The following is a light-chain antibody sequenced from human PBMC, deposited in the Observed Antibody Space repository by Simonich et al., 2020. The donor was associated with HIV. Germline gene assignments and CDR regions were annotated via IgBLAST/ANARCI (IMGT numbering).Light chain of an antibody. Sequence: IQMTQSPSSVAASVGDRVTLTCRSRLGITSWLAWYQQKPGKAPKLLIYASSTLQSGVPSRFSGSGSGTDFTLTISSLQPEDVATYYCQQANSFPPRYTFGQGTKLEIK. V-gene: IGKV1-12*01. J-gene: IGKJ2*01. CDR1: LGITSW. CDR2: ASS. CDR3: QQANSFPPRYT.